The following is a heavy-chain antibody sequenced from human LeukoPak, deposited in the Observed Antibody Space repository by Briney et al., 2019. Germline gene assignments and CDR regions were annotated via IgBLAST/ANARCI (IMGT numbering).Heavy chain of an antibody. CDR2: ISSSSSYI. Sequence: PGGSLRLSCAASGFTFSSYSMNWVRQAPGKGLEWVSSISSSSSYIYYADSVEGRFTISRDNAKNSLYLQMNSLRAEDTAVYYCAGNRYYENWFDPWGQGTLVTVSS. CDR1: GFTFSSYS. V-gene: IGHV3-21*01. D-gene: IGHD3-3*01. CDR3: AGNRYYENWFDP. J-gene: IGHJ5*02.